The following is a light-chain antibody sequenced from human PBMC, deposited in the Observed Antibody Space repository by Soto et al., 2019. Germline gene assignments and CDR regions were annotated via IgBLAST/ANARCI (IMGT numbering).Light chain of an antibody. J-gene: IGKJ1*01. CDR2: AAS. CDR3: QQYDTYWT. V-gene: IGKV1-9*01. CDR1: QGISSY. Sequence: DIQLTQSASFLSASVGDRVTITCRASQGISSYLAWYQQKPGKAPKLLIYAASTLQSGVPSRFSGSRSETEFTLTISSLQPDDFATYYCQQYDTYWTFGQGTKVDIK.